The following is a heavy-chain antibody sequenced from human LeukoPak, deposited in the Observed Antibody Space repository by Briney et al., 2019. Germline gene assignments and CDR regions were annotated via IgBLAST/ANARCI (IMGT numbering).Heavy chain of an antibody. D-gene: IGHD6-13*01. J-gene: IGHJ5*02. CDR3: AREQLGHGGWFDP. V-gene: IGHV4-39*07. CDR2: MHYSGST. CDR1: GGSITKNGYY. Sequence: SETLSLTCSVSGGSITKNGYYWGWIRQSPETGLEWIGSMHYSGSTYYNPSLNSRVTISVDTSKNQFSLKLTSVTAADTAVYYCAREQLGHGGWFDPWGQGTLVTVSS.